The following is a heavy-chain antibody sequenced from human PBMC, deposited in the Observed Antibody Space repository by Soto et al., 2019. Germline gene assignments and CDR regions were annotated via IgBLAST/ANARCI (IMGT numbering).Heavy chain of an antibody. D-gene: IGHD3-16*01. Sequence: ELQLVESGGGLLPPGGSLRLSCAASGFSFTSYWMHWVRQAPGKGLVWVSSIKSDGSSTNYADSVRGRFTISRDNTKNTVYLQMNSLRAEDTAVYSCARGGRGGFDYWGQGALVNVSS. J-gene: IGHJ4*02. CDR3: ARGGRGGFDY. CDR1: GFSFTSYW. CDR2: IKSDGSST. V-gene: IGHV3-74*01.